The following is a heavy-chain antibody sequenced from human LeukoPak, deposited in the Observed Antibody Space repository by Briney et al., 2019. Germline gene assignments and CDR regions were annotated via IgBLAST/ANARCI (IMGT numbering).Heavy chain of an antibody. D-gene: IGHD3-16*01. CDR1: GGSIRSYY. CDR2: MHTSGST. J-gene: IGHJ3*02. Sequence: SETLSLTCTVSGGSIRSYYWNWIRQPAGKGLEWIGRMHTSGSTNYNPSLKSRLTMSVDTPKNQFSLKLSSVTAADTAVYYCATYVWGSSHAFDIWGQGTMVTVSS. CDR3: ATYVWGSSHAFDI. V-gene: IGHV4-4*07.